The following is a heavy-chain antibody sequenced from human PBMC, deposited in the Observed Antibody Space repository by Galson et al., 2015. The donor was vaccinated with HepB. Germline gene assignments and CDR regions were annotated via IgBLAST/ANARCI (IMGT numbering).Heavy chain of an antibody. V-gene: IGHV1-18*04. CDR1: DYTFTNFG. Sequence: SVKVSCKASDYTFTNFGISWVRQAPGQGLEWMGWISPYNGNTNYAQNLQGRVTMTTDTSTSTAYIVLRSLRSDDTAVYYCARARYSTSPPDYWGQGTLVTDSS. J-gene: IGHJ4*02. D-gene: IGHD2-2*01. CDR3: ARARYSTSPPDY. CDR2: ISPYNGNT.